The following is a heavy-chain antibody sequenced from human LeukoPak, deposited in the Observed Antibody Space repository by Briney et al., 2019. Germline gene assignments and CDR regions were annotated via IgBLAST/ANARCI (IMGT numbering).Heavy chain of an antibody. V-gene: IGHV3-74*03. CDR1: GFTFSRYW. D-gene: IGHD6-13*01. Sequence: TGGSLRLSCAASGFTFSRYWMHGVRQAPGKGLVWVSRISPDGSTTLYADSVKGRFTISRDNAKNTLYLQMNSLGAEDTAVYYCARPYSSSWYLLDYWGLGTLVTVSS. CDR2: ISPDGSTT. CDR3: ARPYSSSWYLLDY. J-gene: IGHJ4*02.